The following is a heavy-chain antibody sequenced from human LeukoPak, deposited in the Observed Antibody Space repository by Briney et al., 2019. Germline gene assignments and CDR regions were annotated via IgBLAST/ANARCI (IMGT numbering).Heavy chain of an antibody. Sequence: SETLSLTCTVSGGSISSYYWSWIQQPAGKGLEWIGRIYTSGSTNYNPSLKSRVTMSVDTSKNQFSLKLSSVTAADTAVYYCARSWRDGCNYYFDYWGQGTLVTVSS. CDR3: ARSWRDGCNYYFDY. J-gene: IGHJ4*02. D-gene: IGHD5-24*01. CDR2: IYTSGST. V-gene: IGHV4-4*07. CDR1: GGSISSYY.